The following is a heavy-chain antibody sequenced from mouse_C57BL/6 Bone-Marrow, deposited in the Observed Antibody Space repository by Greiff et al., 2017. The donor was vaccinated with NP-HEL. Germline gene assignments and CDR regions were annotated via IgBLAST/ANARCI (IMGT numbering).Heavy chain of an antibody. CDR1: GYTFTSYW. Sequence: QVQLQQPGAELVKPGASVKVSCKASGYTFTSYWMHWVKQRPGQGLEWIGRIHPSDSDTNYNQKFKGKATLTVDKSSSTAYMQLSSLTSEDSAVYYCAKIYYDYDWFAYWGQGTLVTVSA. J-gene: IGHJ3*01. D-gene: IGHD2-4*01. CDR2: IHPSDSDT. CDR3: AKIYYDYDWFAY. V-gene: IGHV1-74*01.